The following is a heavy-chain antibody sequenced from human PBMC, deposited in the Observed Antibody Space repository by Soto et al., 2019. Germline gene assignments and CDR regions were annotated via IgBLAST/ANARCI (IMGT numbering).Heavy chain of an antibody. CDR2: ISSSSSTI. CDR1: GFTFSSYN. Sequence: PVGSLRLSCAASGFTFSSYNMNWVRQAPGKGLDWVSYISSSSSTIYYADSVKGRFTISRDNAKNSLYLQMNSLRDDDTAMYYCARGGTIAVTTIGDYWGQGTLVTV. J-gene: IGHJ4*01. V-gene: IGHV3-48*02. D-gene: IGHD5-12*01. CDR3: ARGGTIAVTTIGDY.